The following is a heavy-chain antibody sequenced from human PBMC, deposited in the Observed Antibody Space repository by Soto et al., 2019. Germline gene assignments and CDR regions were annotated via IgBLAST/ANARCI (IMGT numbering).Heavy chain of an antibody. CDR3: ARASGAYYDILTGYYNFDY. CDR1: GGTFSSYA. J-gene: IGHJ4*02. CDR2: IIPIFGTA. Sequence: SVKVSCKASGGTFSSYAISWVRQAPGQGLEWMGGIIPIFGTANYAQKFQGRVTITADESTGTAYMELSSLRSEDTVVYYCARASGAYYDILTGYYNFDYWGQGTLVTVSS. D-gene: IGHD3-9*01. V-gene: IGHV1-69*13.